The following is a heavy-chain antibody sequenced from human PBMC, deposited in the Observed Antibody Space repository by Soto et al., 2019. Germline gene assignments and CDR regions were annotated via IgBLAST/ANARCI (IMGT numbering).Heavy chain of an antibody. CDR3: ARTRRNYYMDV. CDR1: GFTFDDYV. CDR2: INWNGGST. J-gene: IGHJ6*03. V-gene: IGHV3-20*01. Sequence: PGGSLRLSCAASGFTFDDYVMSWVRQAPGKGLEWVSGINWNGGSTGYADSVKGRFTISRDNAKNSLYLQMNSLRAEDTALYHCARTRRNYYMDVWGKGTTVTVSS.